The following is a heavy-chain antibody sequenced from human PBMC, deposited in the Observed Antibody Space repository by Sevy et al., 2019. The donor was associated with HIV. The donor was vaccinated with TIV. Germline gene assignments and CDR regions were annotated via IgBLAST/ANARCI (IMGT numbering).Heavy chain of an antibody. Sequence: ASVKVSCKASGYTFTSYHITWVRQAPGQGLEWMGWITACNGNTNYAQRLQGRVTMTTDTSTSTAYMELRSLRSDDTAVYYCARAPSGSQGPGQYFHHWGQGTLVTVSS. V-gene: IGHV1-18*01. CDR1: GYTFTSYH. CDR2: ITACNGNT. J-gene: IGHJ1*01. D-gene: IGHD1-26*01. CDR3: ARAPSGSQGPGQYFHH.